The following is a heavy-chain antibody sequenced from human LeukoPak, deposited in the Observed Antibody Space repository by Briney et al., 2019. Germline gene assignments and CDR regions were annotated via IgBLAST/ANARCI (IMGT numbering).Heavy chain of an antibody. V-gene: IGHV1-18*01. J-gene: IGHJ5*02. Sequence: GASVKVSCKASGYTFTSYGISWVRQAPGQGLEWMGWINIYNDNTNYAQKFQGRVTMTTDTSTNTAYMDLRNLRSDDTAVYYCARAGAVVDNWFDPWGQGTLVTVSS. D-gene: IGHD2-15*01. CDR1: GYTFTSYG. CDR3: ARAGAVVDNWFDP. CDR2: INIYNDNT.